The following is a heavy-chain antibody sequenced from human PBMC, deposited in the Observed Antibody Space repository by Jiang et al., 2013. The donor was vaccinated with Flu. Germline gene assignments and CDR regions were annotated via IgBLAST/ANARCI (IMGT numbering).Heavy chain of an antibody. CDR2: YGMMEIG. V-gene: IGHV3-33*01. Sequence: TTKGMHWVRQAPGKGLEWWQLYGMMEIGSTMQTPXRGDSPSPETISKNTLYLQMNSLRAEDPAVYYCGRDFNDYGDYGIDHWGPGTLVSVSS. CDR1: TTKG. J-gene: IGHJ1*01. CDR3: GRDFNDYGDYGIDH. D-gene: IGHD4-17*01.